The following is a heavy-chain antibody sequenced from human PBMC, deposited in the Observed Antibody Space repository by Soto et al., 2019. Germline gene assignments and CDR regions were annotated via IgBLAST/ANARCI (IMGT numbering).Heavy chain of an antibody. V-gene: IGHV4-31*03. CDR1: GGSISSGGYY. J-gene: IGHJ6*02. D-gene: IGHD3-3*01. CDR2: IYYSGST. CDR3: ARDKGITIFGVRDDGMDV. Sequence: SETLSLTCTVSGGSISSGGYYWSWIRQHPGKGLEWIGYIYYSGSTYYNPSLKSRVTISVDTSKNQFSLKLSSVTAADTAVYYCARDKGITIFGVRDDGMDVWGQGTTVTVSS.